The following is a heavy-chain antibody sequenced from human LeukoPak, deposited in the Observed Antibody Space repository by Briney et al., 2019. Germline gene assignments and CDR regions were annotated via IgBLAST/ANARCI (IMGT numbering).Heavy chain of an antibody. CDR2: ISAYNGNT. CDR3: ARGLPGIAVAGTGVRGQYSQH. D-gene: IGHD6-19*01. Sequence: ASVKVSCKASGYTFTSYGISWVRQAPGQGLEWMGWISAYNGNTNYAQKLQGRVTMTTDTSTSTAYMELRSLRSDDTAVYYCARGLPGIAVAGTGVRGQYSQHWGQGTLVTVSS. CDR1: GYTFTSYG. V-gene: IGHV1-18*01. J-gene: IGHJ1*01.